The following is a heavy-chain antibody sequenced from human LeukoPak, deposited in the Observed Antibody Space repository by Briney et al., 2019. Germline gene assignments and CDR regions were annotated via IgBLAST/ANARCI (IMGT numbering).Heavy chain of an antibody. CDR3: ATVGLPDSFDY. Sequence: ASVKVSCKASGGTFSSYAISWVRQAPGKGLEWMGGFDPEDGETIYAQKFQGRVTVTEDTSTDTAYMELSSLGSEDTAVYYCATVGLPDSFDYWGQGTLVTVSS. V-gene: IGHV1-24*01. CDR1: GGTFSSYA. J-gene: IGHJ4*02. CDR2: FDPEDGET. D-gene: IGHD1-14*01.